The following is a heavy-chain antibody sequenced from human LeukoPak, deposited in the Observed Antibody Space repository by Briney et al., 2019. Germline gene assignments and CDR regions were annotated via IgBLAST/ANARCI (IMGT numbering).Heavy chain of an antibody. D-gene: IGHD5-24*01. V-gene: IGHV4-39*07. CDR3: ARDPTIMATDAFDI. J-gene: IGHJ3*02. CDR1: GGSISSSNYY. Sequence: LSETLSLTCTVSGGSISSSNYYWGWIRQPPGKGLEWIGYIFNSGSTYYNPSLKSRVTISVDTSKNQFSLKLSSVTAADTAVYYCARDPTIMATDAFDIWGQGTMVTVSS. CDR2: IFNSGST.